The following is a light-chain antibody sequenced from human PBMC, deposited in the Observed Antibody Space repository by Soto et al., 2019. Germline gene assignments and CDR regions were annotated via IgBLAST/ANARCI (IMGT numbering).Light chain of an antibody. J-gene: IGKJ2*02. V-gene: IGKV4-1*01. CDR2: WAS. CDR1: QTLLYSSNNKNY. Sequence: IEMTQSPDSLAESLGERATISCWSSQTLLYSSNNKNYLAWYQQKPGQPPKLLISWASTRESGVPDRFSGSGSGTDFTLTISSLQAEDVAVYYCQQYYSTLCTFGHGKKVEIK. CDR3: QQYYSTLCT.